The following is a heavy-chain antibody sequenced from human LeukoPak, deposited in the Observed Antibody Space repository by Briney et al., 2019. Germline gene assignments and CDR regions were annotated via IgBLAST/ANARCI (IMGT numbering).Heavy chain of an antibody. Sequence: GASVKVSCKASGYTFTGYYMHWVRQAPGQGLEWMGWINPNSGGTNYAQKVQGRVTMTRDTSISTAYMELSRLRSDDTAVYYCAGAPYSSSSWQFDYWGQGTLVTVSS. CDR1: GYTFTGYY. J-gene: IGHJ4*02. CDR3: AGAPYSSSSWQFDY. V-gene: IGHV1-2*02. D-gene: IGHD6-6*01. CDR2: INPNSGGT.